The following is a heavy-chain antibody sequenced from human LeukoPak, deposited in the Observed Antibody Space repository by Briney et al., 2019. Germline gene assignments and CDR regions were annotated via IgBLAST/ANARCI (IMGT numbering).Heavy chain of an antibody. V-gene: IGHV3-7*01. J-gene: IGHJ6*03. D-gene: IGHD4-11*01. Sequence: GGSLRLSCTASGFNFSTYRMSWVRQAPGKGLEWVANIKQDGSEKHYVDSVKGRFTISRDNAKNSLYLQMSSLRAEDTAVYYCTRVEETATTAAIIRKYSYYYYYMDVWGKGNTVTVSS. CDR1: GFNFSTYR. CDR3: TRVEETATTAAIIRKYSYYYYYMDV. CDR2: IKQDGSEK.